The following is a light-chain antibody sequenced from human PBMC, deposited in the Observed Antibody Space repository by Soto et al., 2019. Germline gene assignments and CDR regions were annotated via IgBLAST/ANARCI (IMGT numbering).Light chain of an antibody. Sequence: EGVMTHDRATFSVSHRERATLSCRDSQGIGSTLAWYQQKPGQAPRLLIHGASTRAPGFPARFSGSGSGTDFTLTISSLQSEDFAVYYCQQYDNWPWTFGQGTKVDI. CDR2: GAS. CDR1: QGIGST. J-gene: IGKJ1*01. V-gene: IGKV3-15*01. CDR3: QQYDNWPWT.